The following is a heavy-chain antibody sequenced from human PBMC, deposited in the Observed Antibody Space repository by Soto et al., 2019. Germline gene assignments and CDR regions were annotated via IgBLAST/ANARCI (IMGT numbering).Heavy chain of an antibody. V-gene: IGHV5-51*01. CDR2: IYPGDSDT. J-gene: IGHJ4*02. Sequence: PGESLKISCKGSGYSFTTSWIGWERQMPGKGLEWMGIIYPGDSDTRYSPSFQGQVTISADKSISTAYLQWSSLKASDTAMYYCATATVYSYAYDWGQGTLVTVSS. CDR3: ATATVYSYAYD. D-gene: IGHD5-18*01. CDR1: GYSFTTSW.